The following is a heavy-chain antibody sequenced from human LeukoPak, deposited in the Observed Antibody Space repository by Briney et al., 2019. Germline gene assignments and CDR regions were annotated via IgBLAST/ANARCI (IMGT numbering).Heavy chain of an antibody. Sequence: SETLSLTCAVYGGSFSGYYWSWIRQPPGKGLEWIGEINHSGSTNYNPSLKSRVTISVDTSKNQFSLKLISVPAADTAVYYCARGAGIVALLTGRHNWFDPWGQGTLVTISS. J-gene: IGHJ5*02. V-gene: IGHV4-34*01. CDR1: GGSFSGYY. D-gene: IGHD5-12*01. CDR2: INHSGST. CDR3: ARGAGIVALLTGRHNWFDP.